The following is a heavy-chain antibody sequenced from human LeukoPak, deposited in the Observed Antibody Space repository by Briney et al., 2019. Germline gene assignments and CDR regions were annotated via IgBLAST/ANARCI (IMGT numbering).Heavy chain of an antibody. CDR1: GFTLSSYW. V-gene: IGHV3-7*01. Sequence: GGSLRLSCAASGFTLSSYWMSWVRQAPGKGLGWVANIKQDGSEKYYVASVKGRFNISRDNAKNSLYLQMNSLRAEDTAIYYCARDPYNGNYGDSYYYYMDVWGKGTTVTISS. D-gene: IGHD1-26*01. CDR2: IKQDGSEK. CDR3: ARDPYNGNYGDSYYYYMDV. J-gene: IGHJ6*03.